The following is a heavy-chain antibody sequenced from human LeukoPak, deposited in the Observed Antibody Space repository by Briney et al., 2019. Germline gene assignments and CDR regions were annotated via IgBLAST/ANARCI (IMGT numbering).Heavy chain of an antibody. CDR1: GFTFSDYW. J-gene: IGHJ4*02. CDR3: ARDRDRHYGDY. Sequence: GGSLRLSCSASGFTFSDYWMSWVRQAPGKGLEWVANIKQDASEKYYVDSVRGRFTISRDNAKNSVVLQMSSLRAEDTAVYYCARDRDRHYGDYWGQGTLVTVSA. V-gene: IGHV3-7*01. D-gene: IGHD3-16*01. CDR2: IKQDASEK.